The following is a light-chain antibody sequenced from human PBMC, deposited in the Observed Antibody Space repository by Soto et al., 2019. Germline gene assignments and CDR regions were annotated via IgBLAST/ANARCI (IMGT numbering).Light chain of an antibody. J-gene: IGKJ3*01. CDR1: QSISSY. CDR3: QQSYSTPFG. Sequence: DIQMTPSPSSLSASVGDRVTITCRASQSISSYLNWYQQKPGKAPKLLIYAASSLQSGVPSRFSGSASGTDFTLTISSLQPEDFATYYCQQSYSTPFGFGPGTKVDIK. CDR2: AAS. V-gene: IGKV1-39*01.